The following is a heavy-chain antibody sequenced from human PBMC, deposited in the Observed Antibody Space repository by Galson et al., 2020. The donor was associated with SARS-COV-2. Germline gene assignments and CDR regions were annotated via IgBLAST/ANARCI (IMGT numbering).Heavy chain of an antibody. CDR2: ISSSSSYI. J-gene: IGHJ4*02. CDR3: ARDPYDGYSWNYMRLGSFDY. V-gene: IGHV3-21*01. D-gene: IGHD1-7*01. CDR1: GFTFSSYS. Sequence: GGSLRLSCAASGFTFSSYSMNWVRQAPGKGLEWVSSISSSSSYIYYADSMKGRFTISRDNAKNSLYRQMNSLRAEDTAVYYCARDPYDGYSWNYMRLGSFDYWGQGTLVTVAS.